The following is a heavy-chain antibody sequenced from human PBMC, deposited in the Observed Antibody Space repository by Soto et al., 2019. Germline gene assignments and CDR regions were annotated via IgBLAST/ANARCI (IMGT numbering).Heavy chain of an antibody. CDR2: ISAYNGNT. CDR1: GYTFTSYG. CDR3: ATSITIFGVVTDAPYYFDY. D-gene: IGHD3-3*01. V-gene: IGHV1-18*01. J-gene: IGHJ4*02. Sequence: GASVKVSCKASGYTFTSYGISWVLQAPGQGLEWMGWISAYNGNTNYAQKLQGRVTMTTDTSTSTAYMELRSLRSDDTAVYYCATSITIFGVVTDAPYYFDYWGQGTLVTVSS.